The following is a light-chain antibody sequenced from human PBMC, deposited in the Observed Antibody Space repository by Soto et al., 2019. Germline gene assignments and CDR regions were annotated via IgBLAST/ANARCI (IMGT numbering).Light chain of an antibody. CDR1: ESIDNW. Sequence: DIQMTQSPSTLSASVGDTITITCRASESIDNWLAWYQQKPGKAPKLLIFAASTLVRGVPSRFSGRGSGTKFTLTISSLQADDYATFYCQQYHTDWTFGQGTKV. J-gene: IGKJ1*01. V-gene: IGKV1-5*01. CDR2: AAS. CDR3: QQYHTDWT.